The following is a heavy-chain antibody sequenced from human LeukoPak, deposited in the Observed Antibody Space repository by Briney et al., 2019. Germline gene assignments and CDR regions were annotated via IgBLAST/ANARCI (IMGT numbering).Heavy chain of an antibody. J-gene: IGHJ4*02. CDR2: INWNGGST. V-gene: IGHV3-20*04. Sequence: GGSLRLSCAASGFTFDDYGMSWVRQAPGKGLEWVSGINWNGGSTGYADSVKGRFTISRDNAKNSLYLQMNSLRAEDTALYYCARVEGELYGGQYYFDYWGQGTLVTVSS. CDR3: ARVEGELYGGQYYFDY. CDR1: GFTFDDYG. D-gene: IGHD4-23*01.